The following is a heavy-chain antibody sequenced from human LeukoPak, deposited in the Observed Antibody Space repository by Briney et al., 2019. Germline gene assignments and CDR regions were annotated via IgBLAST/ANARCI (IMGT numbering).Heavy chain of an antibody. J-gene: IGHJ3*02. CDR1: GFTFTNFA. Sequence: GGSLRLSCAASGFTFTNFAMHWVRQAPGKGLEWVAVISNDERNKYYADSVKGRFTISRDNSKNTLYLQMNSLRAEDTAVYYCAKDYRPHSRGRTDAFDIWGQGTMVTVSS. V-gene: IGHV3-30*04. CDR2: ISNDERNK. CDR3: AKDYRPHSRGRTDAFDI. D-gene: IGHD3-22*01.